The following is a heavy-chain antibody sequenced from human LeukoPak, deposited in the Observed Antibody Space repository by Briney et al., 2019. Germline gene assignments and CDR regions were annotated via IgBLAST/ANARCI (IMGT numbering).Heavy chain of an antibody. V-gene: IGHV3-33*01. CDR3: ARDRGTVTTSGNGFDI. CDR1: GFTFSSYG. CDR2: IWYEGSNK. Sequence: GESLRLSCAASGFTFSSYGMHWVRQAPGKGLEWVAVIWYEGSNKHYADSVKGRFTISRDNSKNTLYLQMNSLRAEDTAVYYCARDRGTVTTSGNGFDIWGQGTMVTVSS. J-gene: IGHJ3*02. D-gene: IGHD4-17*01.